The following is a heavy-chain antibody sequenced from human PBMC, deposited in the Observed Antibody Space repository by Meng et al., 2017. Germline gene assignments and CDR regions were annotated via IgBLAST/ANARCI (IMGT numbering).Heavy chain of an antibody. V-gene: IGHV4-34*01. D-gene: IGHD5-18*01. J-gene: IGHJ4*02. CDR3: ASSGYSYGYRFDY. Sequence: QVQLQQWGAGLLKPSETLSLTCAVDGGSFSGYYWSWIRQPPGKGLEWIGEINHSGSTNYNPSLKSRVTISVDTSKNQFSLKLSSVTAADTAVYYCASSGYSYGYRFDYWGQGTLVTVSS. CDR2: INHSGST. CDR1: GGSFSGYY.